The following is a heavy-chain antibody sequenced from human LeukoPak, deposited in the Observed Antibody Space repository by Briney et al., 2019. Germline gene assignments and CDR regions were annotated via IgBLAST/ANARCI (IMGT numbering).Heavy chain of an antibody. D-gene: IGHD1-26*01. V-gene: IGHV1-69*05. Sequence: SVKVSCKTSGGTFNNSAISWVRQAPGQGLEWLGGIMPLFGTAGYAQKFQGRVTITKDESTRTVYLELTSLTSDDTAVYYCARGGGGSRTGHDYWGQGTLVTVSS. CDR2: IMPLFGTA. J-gene: IGHJ4*02. CDR3: ARGGGGSRTGHDY. CDR1: GGTFNNSA.